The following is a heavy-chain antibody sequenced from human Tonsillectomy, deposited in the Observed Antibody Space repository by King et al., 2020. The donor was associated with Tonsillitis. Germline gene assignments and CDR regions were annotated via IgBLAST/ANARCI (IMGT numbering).Heavy chain of an antibody. D-gene: IGHD3-22*01. CDR3: AGTRYYYDSSGYPYWYFDR. CDR2: IITIFGTA. Sequence: QLVQSGAEVKKPGSSVKVSCKASGGTFSTYAISWVRQAPGQGLEWMGGIITIFGTADYAQKFQGRVTISADEATSTAYMELSSLRSEDTAVYYCAGTRYYYDSSGYPYWYFDRWGRGTLVIVSS. CDR1: GGTFSTYA. V-gene: IGHV1-69*01. J-gene: IGHJ2*01.